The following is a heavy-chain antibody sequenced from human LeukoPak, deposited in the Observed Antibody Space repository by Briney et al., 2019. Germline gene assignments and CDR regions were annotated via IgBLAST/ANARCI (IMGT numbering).Heavy chain of an antibody. CDR2: INHSGST. CDR1: GGSFSGYY. Sequence: SETLSLTCAVYGGSFSGYYWSWIRQPPGKGLEWIGEINHSGSTNYNPSLKSRVTISVDTSKNQFSLKLSSVTAADTAVYYCARGRDDSSGYYYGHPPFDYWGQGTLVTVSS. J-gene: IGHJ4*02. D-gene: IGHD3-22*01. V-gene: IGHV4-34*01. CDR3: ARGRDDSSGYYYGHPPFDY.